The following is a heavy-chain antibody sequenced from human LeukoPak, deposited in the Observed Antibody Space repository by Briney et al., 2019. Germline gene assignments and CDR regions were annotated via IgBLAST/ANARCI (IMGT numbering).Heavy chain of an antibody. J-gene: IGHJ5*02. D-gene: IGHD1-26*01. Sequence: GGSLRLSCAASGFTSSSYAMNWVRQAPGKGLEWVSTISHSGGSTYYADSVKGRFTISRDNSKNTLYLQMSSLRAEDTAVYYCAKPIVATNLDWFDPWGQGTLVTVSS. CDR3: AKPIVATNLDWFDP. CDR1: GFTSSSYA. CDR2: ISHSGGST. V-gene: IGHV3-23*01.